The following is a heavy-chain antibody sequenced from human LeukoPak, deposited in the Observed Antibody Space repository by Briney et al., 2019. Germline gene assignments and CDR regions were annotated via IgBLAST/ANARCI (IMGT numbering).Heavy chain of an antibody. V-gene: IGHV1-24*01. D-gene: IGHD3-22*01. CDR1: GYTLAELS. Sequence: ASVKVSCKVSGYTLAELSMHWVRQAPGKGLEGMGGFDPEDGETMYAQKFQGRVTMTEDTSTDTAYMELSSLTSEHPAVYYCATGYYDSSGYFYLLAFHIWGQGTMVTVSS. CDR3: ATGYYDSSGYFYLLAFHI. J-gene: IGHJ3*02. CDR2: FDPEDGET.